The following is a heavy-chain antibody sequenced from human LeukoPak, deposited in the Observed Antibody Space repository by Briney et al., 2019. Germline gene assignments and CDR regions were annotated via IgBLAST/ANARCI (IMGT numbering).Heavy chain of an antibody. D-gene: IGHD3-10*01. CDR2: IYFNGMT. CDR3: ARQFPPYHSGSHYFDN. Sequence: PSETLSLTCNVSGGAITGHYWSWLRQSPEKGLEWIGFIYFNGMTKYSPSLESRVTISVDTSKNQFSLRLTSVTAADTAVYFCARQFPPYHSGSHYFDNWGQGVQVTVSS. CDR1: GGAITGHY. J-gene: IGHJ4*02. V-gene: IGHV4-59*08.